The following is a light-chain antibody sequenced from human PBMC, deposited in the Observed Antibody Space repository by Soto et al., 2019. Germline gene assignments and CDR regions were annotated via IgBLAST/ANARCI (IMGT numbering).Light chain of an antibody. CDR2: EVR. CDR3: SSYTGTGTHVV. Sequence: QSALTQPASVSGSPGQSITISCTGSSRDVGGYNYVSWYQQHPGKAPKLMIYEVRNRPSGVSNRFSGSKSGTTASLTISGLQAEDEADYYCSSYTGTGTHVVFGGGTKLTVL. CDR1: SRDVGGYNY. V-gene: IGLV2-14*01. J-gene: IGLJ2*01.